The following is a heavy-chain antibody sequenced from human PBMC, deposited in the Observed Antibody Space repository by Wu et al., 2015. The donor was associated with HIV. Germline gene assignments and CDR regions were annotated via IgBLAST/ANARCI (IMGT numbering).Heavy chain of an antibody. D-gene: IGHD6-19*01. J-gene: IGHJ4*02. CDR3: ATPRSPGFSSAWPTYFDY. V-gene: IGHV1-69*05. CDR2: IIPLFGTT. Sequence: QVQLVQFGAEVKKPGSSVKVTCKASGDGFTSYAINWVRQAPGRGLEWMGGIIPLFGTTDYSQIFQGRITITTDESTSTAYLRLTTLRSEDTAVYYCATPRSPGFSSAWPTYFDYWGQGTLVTVSS. CDR1: GDGFTSYA.